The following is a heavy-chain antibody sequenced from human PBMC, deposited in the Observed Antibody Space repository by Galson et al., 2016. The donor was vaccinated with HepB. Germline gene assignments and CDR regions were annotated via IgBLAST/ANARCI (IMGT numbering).Heavy chain of an antibody. CDR3: AKDRYCGGGACSWSYFDL. Sequence: SLRLSCAASGFTFRTYTMSWVRQAPGKGLEWVSGISGGGGSTYYADSVKGRLTISRDNPQNMVYLQINSLRVEDTAVYFCAKDRYCGGGACSWSYFDLWGPGIQVTVSS. CDR2: ISGGGGST. CDR1: GFTFRTYT. V-gene: IGHV3-23*01. D-gene: IGHD2-15*01. J-gene: IGHJ4*02.